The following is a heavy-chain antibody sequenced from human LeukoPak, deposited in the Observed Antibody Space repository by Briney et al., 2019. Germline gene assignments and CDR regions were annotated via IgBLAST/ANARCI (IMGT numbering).Heavy chain of an antibody. Sequence: SETLSLTCTVSDDSVNNDYWGWIRQPPGKTLEWMGYIYFSGSTNYNPPLKSRVTMSVDTSRKQFSLNLTSLTTADTAMYYCARPRHPHSREGWFDISGQGILVTVSS. CDR2: IYFSGST. V-gene: IGHV4-59*02. CDR1: DDSVNNDY. J-gene: IGHJ5*02. D-gene: IGHD6-13*01. CDR3: ARPRHPHSREGWFDI.